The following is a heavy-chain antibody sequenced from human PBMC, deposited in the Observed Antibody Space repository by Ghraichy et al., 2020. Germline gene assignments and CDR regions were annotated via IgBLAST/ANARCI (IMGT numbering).Heavy chain of an antibody. CDR1: GYTFTGYY. CDR2: INPNSGGI. J-gene: IGHJ4*02. V-gene: IGHV1-2*04. D-gene: IGHD5-24*01. CDR3: ARDRARGRDGYNSDAYYLDY. Sequence: ASVKVSCKASGYTFTGYYMHWVRQAPGQGLEWMGWINPNSGGINYAQKFQGWVTMTRDTSISTASMELSRLRSDDTAVYYCARDRARGRDGYNSDAYYLDYWGQGTLVTVSS.